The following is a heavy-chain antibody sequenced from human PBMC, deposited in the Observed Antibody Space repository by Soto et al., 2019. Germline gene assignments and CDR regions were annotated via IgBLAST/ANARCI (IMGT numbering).Heavy chain of an antibody. CDR3: ARGKDYGDYANWFDP. CDR1: GYTFTGYY. D-gene: IGHD4-17*01. Sequence: ASVKVSCKASGYTFTGYYMHWVRQAPGQGLEWMGWINPNSGGTNYAQKFQGWVTMTRDTSISTAYMELSRLRSDDTAVYYCARGKDYGDYANWFDPWGQGTLVTVSS. CDR2: INPNSGGT. V-gene: IGHV1-2*04. J-gene: IGHJ5*02.